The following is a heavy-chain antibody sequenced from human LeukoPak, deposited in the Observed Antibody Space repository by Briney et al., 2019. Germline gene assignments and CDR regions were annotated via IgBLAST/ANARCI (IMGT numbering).Heavy chain of an antibody. J-gene: IGHJ5*02. CDR1: GFTFSSYA. V-gene: IGHV3-9*01. CDR3: AKDQGPYYYDSSGYYSNGWFDP. CDR2: ISWNSGSI. Sequence: GGSLRLSCAASGFTFSSYAMHWVRQAPGKGLEWVSGISWNSGSIGYADSVKGRFTISRDNAKNSLYLQMNSLRAEDTALYYCAKDQGPYYYDSSGYYSNGWFDPWGQGTLVTVSS. D-gene: IGHD3-22*01.